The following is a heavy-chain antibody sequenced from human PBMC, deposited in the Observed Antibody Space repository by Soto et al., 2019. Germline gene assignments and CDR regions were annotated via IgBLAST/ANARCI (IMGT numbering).Heavy chain of an antibody. CDR2: IGDSGGST. CDR3: AKGGGWLYYFDY. V-gene: IGHV3-23*01. D-gene: IGHD3-22*01. CDR1: GFTFSNYA. J-gene: IGHJ4*02. Sequence: VQLLESGGGLVQPGGSLRLSCAASGFTFSNYAMSWVRQAPGKGLEWVSGIGDSGGSTYYADSVKGRFTISRDNPKNTLYLQMNSLRAEDTAIYYCAKGGGWLYYFDYWGQGTLVTVSS.